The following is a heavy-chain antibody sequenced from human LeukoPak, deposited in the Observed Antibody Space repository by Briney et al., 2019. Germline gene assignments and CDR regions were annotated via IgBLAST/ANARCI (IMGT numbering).Heavy chain of an antibody. V-gene: IGHV3-21*03. J-gene: IGHJ1*01. CDR2: ITSSSSEI. CDR3: ARVSSTMTVDKDFQH. CDR1: GFTFSSYT. Sequence: GGSLRLSCAASGFTFSSYTMNWVRQAPGKGLEWVSAITSSSSEIYYADSVKGRFTISRDNSKNSLYLQMNSLRAEDTAVYYCARVSSTMTVDKDFQHWGQGTLVTVSS. D-gene: IGHD5-12*01.